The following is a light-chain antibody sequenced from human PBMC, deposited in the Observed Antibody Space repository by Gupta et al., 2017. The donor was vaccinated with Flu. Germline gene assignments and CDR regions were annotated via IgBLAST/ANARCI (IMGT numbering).Light chain of an antibody. V-gene: IGKV1-33*01. J-gene: IGKJ3*01. CDR1: RDVSKY. CDR2: NVS. Sequence: DIQMTQSPSSLSASIGDKITISCQASRDVSKYLNWYQQKPGRAPKLLIYNVSTLEIGVPSRFSANGSGTDFSLTVSSLQPEDFATYYCQQYDNLPRTFGPGTTVDMK. CDR3: QQYDNLPRT.